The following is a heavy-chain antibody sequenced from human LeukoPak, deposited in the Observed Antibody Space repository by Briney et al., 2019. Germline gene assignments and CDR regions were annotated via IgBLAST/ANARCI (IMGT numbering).Heavy chain of an antibody. CDR1: GFSFSDSA. V-gene: IGHV3-73*01. CDR3: AKDLIVVVIAIGVFDY. D-gene: IGHD2-21*01. Sequence: QPGGSLKLSCAASGFSFSDSAMHWVRQASGKGLEWVGRIRSKANSYATVYDVSVKGRFTISRDDSKNTLYLQMNSLRAEDTAVYYCAKDLIVVVIAIGVFDYWGQGTLVTVSS. CDR2: IRSKANSYAT. J-gene: IGHJ4*02.